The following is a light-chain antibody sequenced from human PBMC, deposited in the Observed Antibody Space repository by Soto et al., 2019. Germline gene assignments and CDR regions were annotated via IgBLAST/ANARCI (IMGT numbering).Light chain of an antibody. V-gene: IGLV1-51*01. CDR1: YSNIGAGHD. J-gene: IGLJ2*01. CDR2: DNN. CDR3: ATWDGSLPGEV. Sequence: QSVLTQPPSVSGAPRQRVTISCTGSYSNIGAGHDVHWYQQVPGTVPKLLIYDNNKRPSGIPDRFSGSKSGTSGTLDITGLQTGDEADYYCATWDGSLPGEVFGGGTKLTVL.